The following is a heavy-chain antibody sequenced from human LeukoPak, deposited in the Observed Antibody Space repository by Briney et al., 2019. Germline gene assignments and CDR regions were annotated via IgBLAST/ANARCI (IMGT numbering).Heavy chain of an antibody. V-gene: IGHV1-69*05. J-gene: IGHJ6*02. CDR2: IIPIFGTA. Sequence: ASVTVSFKASGGTFSIYAISWVRQAPGQGLEWMGGIIPIFGTANYAQKFQGRVTITTDESTSTAYMELSSLRSEDTAVYYCARLSPFRYSFGYYYYYGMDVWGQGTTVTVSS. D-gene: IGHD3-16*01. CDR3: ARLSPFRYSFGYYYYYGMDV. CDR1: GGTFSIYA.